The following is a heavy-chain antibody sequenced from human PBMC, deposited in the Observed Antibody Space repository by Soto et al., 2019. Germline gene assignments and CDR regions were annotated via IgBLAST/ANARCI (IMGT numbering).Heavy chain of an antibody. J-gene: IGHJ5*02. V-gene: IGHV1-69*13. CDR2: IIPIFGTA. CDR3: ARDELRSNWFDP. CDR1: GGTFSSYA. Sequence: SVKVSCKASGGTFSSYAISWVRQAPGQGLEWMGGIIPIFGTANYAQKFQGRVTITADESTSTAYMELSSLRSEDTAVYYCARDELRSNWFDPWGQGTLVTVSS. D-gene: IGHD1-26*01.